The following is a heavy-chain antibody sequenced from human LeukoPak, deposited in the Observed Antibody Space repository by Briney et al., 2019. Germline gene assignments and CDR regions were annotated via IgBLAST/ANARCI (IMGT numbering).Heavy chain of an antibody. CDR2: IIPIFGTA. D-gene: IGHD5-18*01. V-gene: IGHV1-69*13. CDR3: ARGLSGYRYGYVGNSTDY. CDR1: GGTFSSYA. J-gene: IGHJ4*02. Sequence: GASVKVSCKASGGTFSSYAISWVRQAPGQGLEWMGGIIPIFGTANYAQKFQGRVTITADESTSTAYMELSSLRSEDTAVYYCARGLSGYRYGYVGNSTDYWGQGTLVTVSS.